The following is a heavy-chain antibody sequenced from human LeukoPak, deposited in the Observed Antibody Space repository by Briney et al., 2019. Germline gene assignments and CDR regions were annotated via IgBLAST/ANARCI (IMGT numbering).Heavy chain of an antibody. D-gene: IGHD6-6*01. CDR1: GGSISSYY. V-gene: IGHV4-4*07. CDR3: ARGLYSSSSAAYYYYMDV. Sequence: SETLSLTCTVSGGSISSYYWSWIRQPAGKGLEWIGRIYTSGSTNYNPSLQSRVTISVDKSKNQFSLKLSSVTAADTAVYYCARGLYSSSSAAYYYYMDVWGKGTTVTVSS. J-gene: IGHJ6*03. CDR2: IYTSGST.